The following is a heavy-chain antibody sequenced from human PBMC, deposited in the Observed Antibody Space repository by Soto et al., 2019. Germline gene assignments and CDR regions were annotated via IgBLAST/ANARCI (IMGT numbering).Heavy chain of an antibody. CDR3: ARDGDVNTGFGKDY. J-gene: IGHJ4*02. CDR2: IWHDGGNK. D-gene: IGHD3-16*01. CDR1: GFTFSSYG. Sequence: QVQLVESGGGVVQPGRSLRLSCAASGFTFSSYGMHWVRQAPGKGLEWVAFIWHDGGNKFYAESVKGRFTISRDNSNNTLYLQMTSLSAEDTAMYYCARDGDVNTGFGKDYWGQGTLVTVSS. V-gene: IGHV3-33*01.